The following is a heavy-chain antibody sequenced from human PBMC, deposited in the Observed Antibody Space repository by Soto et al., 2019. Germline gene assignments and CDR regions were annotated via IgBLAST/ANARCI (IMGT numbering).Heavy chain of an antibody. V-gene: IGHV4-39*01. CDR3: ACGRYCTNGVCYTSSSCYFY. Sequence: SETLSLTCTVSGGSISSSSYYWGWIRQPPGKGLEWIGSIYYSGSTYYNPSLKSRVTISVDTSKNQFSLKLSSVTAADTAVYYCACGRYCTNGVCYTSSSCYFYWGQGTLVTVSS. CDR2: IYYSGST. J-gene: IGHJ4*02. CDR1: GGSISSSSYY. D-gene: IGHD2-8*01.